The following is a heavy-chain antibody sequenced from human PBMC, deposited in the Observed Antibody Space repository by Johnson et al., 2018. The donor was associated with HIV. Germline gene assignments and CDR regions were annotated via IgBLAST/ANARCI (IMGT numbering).Heavy chain of an antibody. Sequence: VQLVESGGGLVQPGGSLRLSCAASGFTFSSYWMSWVRQAPGKGLEWVSVISSGADTYYADSVKGRFTISRDNAKNSLYLQMNSLRAEDTAVYYSARDRVGATAFDIWGHGTMVTVSS. CDR2: ISSGADT. CDR3: ARDRVGATAFDI. D-gene: IGHD1-26*01. CDR1: GFTFSSYW. V-gene: IGHV3-66*01. J-gene: IGHJ3*02.